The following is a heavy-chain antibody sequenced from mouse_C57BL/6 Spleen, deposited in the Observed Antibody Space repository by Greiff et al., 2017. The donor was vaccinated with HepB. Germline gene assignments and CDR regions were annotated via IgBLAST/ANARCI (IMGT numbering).Heavy chain of an antibody. CDR3: ARKGFYYGSSLYYFDY. D-gene: IGHD1-1*01. V-gene: IGHV1-64*01. Sequence: QVQLQQPGAELVKPGASVKLSCKASGYTFTSYWMHWVKQRPGQGLEWIGMIHPNSGSTNYNEKFKSKATLTVDKSSSTAYMQLSSLTSEDSAVYYCARKGFYYGSSLYYFDYWGQGTTLTVSS. CDR2: IHPNSGST. CDR1: GYTFTSYW. J-gene: IGHJ2*01.